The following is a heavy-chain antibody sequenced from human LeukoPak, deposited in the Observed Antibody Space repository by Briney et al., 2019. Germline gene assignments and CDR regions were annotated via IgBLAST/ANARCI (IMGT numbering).Heavy chain of an antibody. CDR2: ISYDGSNK. CDR3: ARGLLLWFGELSQPFDY. V-gene: IGHV3-30*04. CDR1: GFTFGSYA. D-gene: IGHD3-10*01. Sequence: QPGRSLRLSCAASGFTFGSYAMHWVRQAPGKGLEWVAVISYDGSNKYYADSVKGRFTISRDNSKNTLYLQMNSLRAEDTAVYYCARGLLLWFGELSQPFDYWGQGTLVTVSS. J-gene: IGHJ4*02.